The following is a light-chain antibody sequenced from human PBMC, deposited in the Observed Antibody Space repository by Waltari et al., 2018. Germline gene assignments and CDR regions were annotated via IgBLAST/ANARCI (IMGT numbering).Light chain of an antibody. J-gene: IGLJ2*01. CDR3: QVWDNFIDHPV. CDR2: DEN. CDR1: NIGTYS. Sequence: SIILTQPPSLSVAPGQTARIARGGNNIGTYSVHSYQQTPAQAPILVIYDENDRPSGIPERFSGSTSGNTATLTIRRVDPGDEAAYYCQVWDNFIDHPVFGGGTKLTVL. V-gene: IGLV3-21*02.